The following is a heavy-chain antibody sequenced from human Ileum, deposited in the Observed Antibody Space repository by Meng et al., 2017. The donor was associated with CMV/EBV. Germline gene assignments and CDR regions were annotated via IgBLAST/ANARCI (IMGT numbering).Heavy chain of an antibody. V-gene: IGHV4-61*02. CDR1: GGSIGSDDF. CDR3: AREGSAVH. Sequence: QLQLQGSGPGLVKPSQTLSLTCTVSGGSIGSDDFWSWLRQPAGKGLEWIGRIYTSGSTNYNPSLHSRVSMSIDTSKNQFSLKLRSVTAADTAVYYCAREGSAVHWGQGTLVTVSS. J-gene: IGHJ4*02. CDR2: IYTSGST. D-gene: IGHD6-13*01.